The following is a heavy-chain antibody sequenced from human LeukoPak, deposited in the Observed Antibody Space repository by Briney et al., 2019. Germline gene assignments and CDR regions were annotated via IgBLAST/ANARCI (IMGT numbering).Heavy chain of an antibody. Sequence: PGGSLRLSCTASGFTFSSYSMNWVRQAPGKGLEWVSSISSSSSYIYYADSVKGRFTISRDNAKNSLYLQMNSLRAEDTAVYYCARDYSTATTDSDAFDIWGQGTMVTVSS. J-gene: IGHJ3*02. CDR2: ISSSSSYI. V-gene: IGHV3-21*01. CDR1: GFTFSSYS. CDR3: ARDYSTATTDSDAFDI. D-gene: IGHD4-17*01.